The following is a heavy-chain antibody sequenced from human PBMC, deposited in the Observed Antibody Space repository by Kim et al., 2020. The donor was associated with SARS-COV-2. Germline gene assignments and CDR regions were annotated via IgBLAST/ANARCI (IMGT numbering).Heavy chain of an antibody. CDR1: GGSISNYY. D-gene: IGHD6-19*01. V-gene: IGHV4-59*13. Sequence: SETLSLTCTVSGGSISNYYWSWIRQPPGKGLEWIGYLYYSGSTNYNPSLKSRVTISVDTSKNQFSLKLTSVTAADTAVYYCARDPYSTGWFDYWGQGALVTVSS. CDR2: LYYSGST. CDR3: ARDPYSTGWFDY. J-gene: IGHJ4*02.